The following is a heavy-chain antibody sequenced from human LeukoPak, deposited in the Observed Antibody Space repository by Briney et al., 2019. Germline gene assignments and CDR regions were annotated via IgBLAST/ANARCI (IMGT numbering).Heavy chain of an antibody. D-gene: IGHD3-22*01. J-gene: IGHJ6*02. CDR1: GGSISSYY. Sequence: SETLSLTCTVSGGSISSYYWSWIRQPAGKGLEWIGRIYTSGSTNYNPSLKGRVTMSVDTSKNQFSLKLSSVTAADTAVYYCAREEVPYYYDSSGYPYYYYYGMDVWGQGTTVTVSS. V-gene: IGHV4-4*07. CDR2: IYTSGST. CDR3: AREEVPYYYDSSGYPYYYYYGMDV.